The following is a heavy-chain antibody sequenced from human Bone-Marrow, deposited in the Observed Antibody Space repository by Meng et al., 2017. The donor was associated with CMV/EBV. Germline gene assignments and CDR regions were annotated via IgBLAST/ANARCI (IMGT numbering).Heavy chain of an antibody. V-gene: IGHV3-30-3*01. J-gene: IGHJ6*02. D-gene: IGHD3-3*01. CDR3: ARVRHGVVLPENYYFYGMDV. CDR1: GFNFSDHP. CDR2: ISYGGDNE. Sequence: GGPLRLSCAASGFNFSDHPMHWVRQAPGRGLEWVAVISYGGDNEYYVDSLKGRFTISRDNSKNSLYLQMNSLRAEDTAVYCCARVRHGVVLPENYYFYGMDVWGQGTTVTVSS.